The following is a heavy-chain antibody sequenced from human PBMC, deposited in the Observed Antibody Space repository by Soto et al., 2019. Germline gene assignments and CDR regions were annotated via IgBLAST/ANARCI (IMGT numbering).Heavy chain of an antibody. J-gene: IGHJ6*02. D-gene: IGHD1-26*01. CDR2: IDWNGGST. CDR3: VKGRGSYLVYFGLDV. CDR1: GFTFDDYA. V-gene: IGHV3-9*01. Sequence: EVQLVESGGGLVQPGRSLRLSCVASGFTFDDYAMHWVRQTPGKGLEWVSSIDWNGGSTAYADSVKGRFTISRDNARNSLYLQMNSLIPEDTALYYCVKGRGSYLVYFGLDVWGQGTTVTVSS.